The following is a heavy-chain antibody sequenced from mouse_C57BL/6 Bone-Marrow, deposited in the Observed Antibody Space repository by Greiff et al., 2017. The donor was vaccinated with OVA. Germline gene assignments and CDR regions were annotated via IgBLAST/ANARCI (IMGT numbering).Heavy chain of an antibody. V-gene: IGHV1-74*01. J-gene: IGHJ2*01. CDR1: GYTFTSYW. D-gene: IGHD2-4*01. Sequence: QVQLQQPGAELVKPGASVKVSCKASGYTFTSYWMHWVKQRPGQGLEWIGRIHPSDSDTNYNQKFKGKATLTVDKSYSTAYMQLSSLTSEDSAVYYCAIGSYDYDGDYFDYWGQGTTLTVSS. CDR3: AIGSYDYDGDYFDY. CDR2: IHPSDSDT.